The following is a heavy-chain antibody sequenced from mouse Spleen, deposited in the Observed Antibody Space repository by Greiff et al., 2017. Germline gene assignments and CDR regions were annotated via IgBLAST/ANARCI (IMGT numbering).Heavy chain of an antibody. D-gene: IGHD1-1*01. CDR1: GYTFTDHT. CDR3: ARNPDYYGSSYYAMDY. CDR2: IYPRDGST. Sequence: VMLVESDAELVKPGASVKISCKVSGYTFTDHTIHWMKQRPEQGLEWIGYIYPRDGSTKYNEKFKGKATLTADKSSSTAYMQLNSLTSEDSAVYFCARNPDYYGSSYYAMDYWGQGTSVTVSS. J-gene: IGHJ4*01. V-gene: IGHV1-78*01.